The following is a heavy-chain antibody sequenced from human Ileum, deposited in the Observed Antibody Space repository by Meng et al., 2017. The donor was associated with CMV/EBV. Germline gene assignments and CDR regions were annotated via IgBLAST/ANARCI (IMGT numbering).Heavy chain of an antibody. V-gene: IGHV1-18*01. Sequence: QVQLVQSGAEVKKPGASVKVSCKASGYTFITFGITWVRQAPGQGLEWMGWITPYNGKTDYTQRLQDRVTMTTDTSTNTAYMELRSLRSDDTAVYYCAREDYSAYAATWGQGTLVTVSS. CDR2: ITPYNGKT. CDR1: GYTFITFG. J-gene: IGHJ5*02. D-gene: IGHD2-21*01. CDR3: AREDYSAYAAT.